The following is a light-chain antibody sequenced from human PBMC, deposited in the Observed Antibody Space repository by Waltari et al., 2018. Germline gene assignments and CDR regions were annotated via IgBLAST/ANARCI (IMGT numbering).Light chain of an antibody. J-gene: IGKJ4*01. Sequence: DIQMTQSPSSLSASVGDRITTTCQARQQIDDNLNWSQQKPGEAPKALIHGASNLEIGVPTRFSGSRSGTEFTLTISSLQPEDFATYYCQQYDNFPLTFGGGTRVDIK. CDR3: QQYDNFPLT. V-gene: IGKV1-33*01. CDR2: GAS. CDR1: QQIDDN.